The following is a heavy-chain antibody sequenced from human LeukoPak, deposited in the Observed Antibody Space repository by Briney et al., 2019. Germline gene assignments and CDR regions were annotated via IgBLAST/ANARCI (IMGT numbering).Heavy chain of an antibody. D-gene: IGHD3-10*01. CDR3: ATGEVDPYFDY. V-gene: IGHV4-59*08. CDR1: GGSISSYY. Sequence: ASETLSLTCTVSGGSISSYYWSWIRQPPGKGLEWIGYIYYSGSTNYNPSLKSRVTISVDTSKNQFSLKLSSVTAADTAVYYCATGEVDPYFDYWGQGTLVTVSS. CDR2: IYYSGST. J-gene: IGHJ4*02.